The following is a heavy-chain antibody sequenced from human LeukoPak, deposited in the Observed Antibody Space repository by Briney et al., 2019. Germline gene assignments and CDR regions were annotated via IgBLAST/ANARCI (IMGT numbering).Heavy chain of an antibody. Sequence: PSETLSLTCTVSGGSISSYYWSWIRQPPGKGLEWIGYIYYSGSTNYNPSLKSRATISVDTSKNQFSLKLSSVTAADTAVYYCARGGDTAMDYWGQGTLVTVSS. D-gene: IGHD5-18*01. CDR2: IYYSGST. CDR3: ARGGDTAMDY. CDR1: GGSISSYY. J-gene: IGHJ4*02. V-gene: IGHV4-59*08.